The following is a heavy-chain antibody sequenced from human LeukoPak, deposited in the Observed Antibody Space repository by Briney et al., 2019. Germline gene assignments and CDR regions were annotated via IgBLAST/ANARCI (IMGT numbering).Heavy chain of an antibody. V-gene: IGHV1-2*04. J-gene: IGHJ6*04. Sequence: ASVKVSCKASGYTFTGYYMHWVRQAPGQGLEWMGLINPNSGGTNYAQKFQGWVTMTRDTSISTAYMELSRLRSDDTAVCYCARGGMRSSSWPLGVWGKGTTVTVSS. CDR3: ARGGMRSSSWPLGV. D-gene: IGHD6-13*01. CDR2: INPNSGGT. CDR1: GYTFTGYY.